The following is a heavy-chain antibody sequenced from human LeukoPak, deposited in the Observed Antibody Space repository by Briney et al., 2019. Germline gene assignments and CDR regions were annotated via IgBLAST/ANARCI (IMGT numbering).Heavy chain of an antibody. CDR1: GFTFSSYE. D-gene: IGHD3-10*01. J-gene: IGHJ4*02. Sequence: GGSLRLSCAASGFTFSSYEMNWVRQAPGKGLEWVSYISSSGSTIYYADSVKGRFTISRDNAKNSLYLQMNSLRAEDTVVYYCARDGTGSGSYGAAFDYWGQGTLVTVSS. CDR3: ARDGTGSGSYGAAFDY. V-gene: IGHV3-48*03. CDR2: ISSSGSTI.